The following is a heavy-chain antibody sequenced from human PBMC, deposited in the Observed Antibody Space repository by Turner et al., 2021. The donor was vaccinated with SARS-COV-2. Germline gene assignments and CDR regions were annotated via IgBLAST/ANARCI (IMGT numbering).Heavy chain of an antibody. D-gene: IGHD6-19*01. CDR3: ATGVAVAGTPSEYYYYYGMDV. V-gene: IGHV1-24*01. J-gene: IGHJ6*02. CDR1: GYSLTELS. Sequence: QVQLVQSGAEVKKPGASVKVSCKVSGYSLTELSMHWVRQAPGKGLEWMGGFDPEDGETIYAKKFQGRVTMTEDTSTDTAYMELSSLRSEDTAVYYCATGVAVAGTPSEYYYYYGMDVWGQGTTVTVSS. CDR2: FDPEDGET.